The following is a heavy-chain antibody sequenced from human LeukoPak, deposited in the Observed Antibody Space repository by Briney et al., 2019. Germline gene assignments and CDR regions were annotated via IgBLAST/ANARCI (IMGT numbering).Heavy chain of an antibody. CDR2: IRYDGSNK. CDR1: GFTFSSYG. J-gene: IGHJ4*02. V-gene: IGHV3-30*02. Sequence: PGGSLRLSCAASGFTFSSYGMHWVRQAPGKGLEWVAFIRYDGSNKYYADSVKGRFTISRDNSKNTLYLQMNSLRAEDTAVYYCAKDVTSGSYYGIEGYYFDYWGQGTLVTVSS. CDR3: AKDVTSGSYYGIEGYYFDY. D-gene: IGHD1-26*01.